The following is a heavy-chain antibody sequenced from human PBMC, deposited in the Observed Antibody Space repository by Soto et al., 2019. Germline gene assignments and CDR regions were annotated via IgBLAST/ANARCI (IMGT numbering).Heavy chain of an antibody. CDR2: IYYSGST. CDR3: EKLDGFWAPFDY. J-gene: IGHJ4*02. CDR1: GGSISSTSYY. D-gene: IGHD4-17*01. V-gene: IGHV4-39*01. Sequence: PSETLSLTCTVSGGSISSTSYYWGWIRQPPGKGLEWIGTIYYSGSTYYNPSLKSRVTISVDTSKNQISLRLNSVTAAGTAVYYCEKLDGFWAPFDYWGQGTLVTVSS.